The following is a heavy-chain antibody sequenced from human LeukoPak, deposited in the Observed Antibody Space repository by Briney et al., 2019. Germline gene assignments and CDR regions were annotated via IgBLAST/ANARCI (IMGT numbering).Heavy chain of an antibody. CDR3: ARDAYGLGSYPDY. V-gene: IGHV1-2*02. CDR2: INPNSGGT. J-gene: IGHJ4*02. D-gene: IGHD3-10*01. Sequence: ASVKVSCKASGYTFTGYYIHWVRQAPGQGLEWMGWINPNSGGTTYAQKFQGRVTMTRDTSISTAFMELTRLRSDDTAVYYCARDAYGLGSYPDYWGQGTLVTVSS. CDR1: GYTFTGYY.